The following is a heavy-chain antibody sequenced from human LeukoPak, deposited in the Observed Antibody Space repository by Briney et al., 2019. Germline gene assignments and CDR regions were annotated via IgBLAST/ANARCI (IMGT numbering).Heavy chain of an antibody. Sequence: GGSLRLSCAASGFTFSSYGMHWVRQAPGKGLEWVAFIRYDGSNKYYPDSVKGRFTISRDNSKNTLYLQMNSLRADDTAVYYCARFAAGGSYYYYMDVWGKGTTVTVSS. CDR1: GFTFSSYG. CDR2: IRYDGSNK. CDR3: ARFAAGGSYYYYMDV. D-gene: IGHD3-10*01. V-gene: IGHV3-30*02. J-gene: IGHJ6*03.